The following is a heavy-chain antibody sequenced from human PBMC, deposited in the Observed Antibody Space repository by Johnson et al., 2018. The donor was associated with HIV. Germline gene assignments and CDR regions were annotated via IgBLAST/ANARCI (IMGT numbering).Heavy chain of an antibody. V-gene: IGHV3-64*01. CDR3: ARVGDGNNKNAFDI. D-gene: IGHD5-24*01. CDR2: ISSNGGTT. CDR1: GFTFSSYA. Sequence: VQLVESGGGVVQPGRSLRLSCAASGFTFSSYAMHWVRQAPGKGLEYVSSISSNGGTTYYANSVKGRFTISRDNSKNTLYLKWGSLSAEDMAVYYCARVGDGNNKNAFDIWGQGTMVTVSS. J-gene: IGHJ3*02.